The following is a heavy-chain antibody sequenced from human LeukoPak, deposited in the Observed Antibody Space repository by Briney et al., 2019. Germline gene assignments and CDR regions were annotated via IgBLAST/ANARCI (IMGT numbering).Heavy chain of an antibody. CDR3: ARLLVVAANFDY. Sequence: PSETLSLTCTVSGGSISSSSYYWSWIRHPPGKGLNGIGSIYYSGSTYYNPSLKSRVTIPVDTSKNQFSLKLSSVTAADTAVYYCARLLVVAANFDYWGQGTLVTVSS. V-gene: IGHV4-39*01. CDR2: IYYSGST. J-gene: IGHJ4*02. D-gene: IGHD2-15*01. CDR1: GGSISSSSYY.